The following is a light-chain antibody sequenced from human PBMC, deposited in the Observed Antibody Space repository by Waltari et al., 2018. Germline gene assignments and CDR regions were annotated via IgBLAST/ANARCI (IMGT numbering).Light chain of an antibody. CDR2: DAS. Sequence: EIVLTQSPATLSLSPGKRATLSCRASQSVSSYLAWYQQKPGQAPRLLIYDASNRATGIPARFSGSGSGTDFTLTISSLEPEDFAVYYCQQRSNWPPGYTFGQGTKLEI. V-gene: IGKV3-11*01. CDR1: QSVSSY. CDR3: QQRSNWPPGYT. J-gene: IGKJ2*01.